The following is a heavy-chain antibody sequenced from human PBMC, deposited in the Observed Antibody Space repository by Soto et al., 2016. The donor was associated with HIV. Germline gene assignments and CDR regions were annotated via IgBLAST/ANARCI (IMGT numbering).Heavy chain of an antibody. Sequence: QVQLVQSGAEVKKPGSSVKVSCGASGGTFSSYGISWVRQAPGQGLEWMGGIIPILTTVNYAQRFRGRLTITADESTNTVYMELTSLRSEDTAVYYCARGCPGTELWGSYHYKGDAFDMSGPRDNGHRLF. D-gene: IGHD3-16*02. CDR1: GGTFSSYG. V-gene: IGHV1-69*13. CDR3: ARGCPGTELWGSYHYKGDAFDM. CDR2: IIPILTTV. J-gene: IGHJ3*02.